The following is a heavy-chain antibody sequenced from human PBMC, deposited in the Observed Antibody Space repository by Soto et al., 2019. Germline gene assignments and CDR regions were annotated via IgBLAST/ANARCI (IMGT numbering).Heavy chain of an antibody. CDR2: ISSSSSYI. Sequence: PGGSLRLSCAASGFTFSSYSMNWVRQAPGKGLEWVSSISSSSSYIYYADSVKGRFTISRDNAKNSLYLQMNSLRAEDTAVYYCARDQGIAARLFDYWGQGTLVTSPQ. V-gene: IGHV3-21*01. CDR1: GFTFSSYS. CDR3: ARDQGIAARLFDY. D-gene: IGHD6-25*01. J-gene: IGHJ4*02.